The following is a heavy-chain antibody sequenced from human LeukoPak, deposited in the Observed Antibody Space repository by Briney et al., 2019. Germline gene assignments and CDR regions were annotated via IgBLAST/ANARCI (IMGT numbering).Heavy chain of an antibody. CDR2: IYFNGNT. D-gene: IGHD4-17*01. CDR3: ARSATVTTGYFDY. CDR1: GGSISSTGHY. Sequence: SETLSLTCSVSGGSISSTGHYWGWIRQSPEKGLDWIGSIYFNGNTYYNPSVKSRVTMSVDTSKNQFSLKLTSMTAAETAVYYCARSATVTTGYFDYWGQGALVTVSS. J-gene: IGHJ4*02. V-gene: IGHV4-39*07.